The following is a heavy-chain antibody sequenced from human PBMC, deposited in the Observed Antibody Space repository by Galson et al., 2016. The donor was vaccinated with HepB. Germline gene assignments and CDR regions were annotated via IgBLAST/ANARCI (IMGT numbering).Heavy chain of an antibody. CDR3: ESNLIGPYYFDY. Sequence: TLSLTCTVSSGSISSGGYYWSWIRQHPGKGLEWIGYIYFSGTTSYNPSLKSRVTISLDTSKNRFSLKMTSVTAADTAVYFCESNLIGPYYFDYWGQGTLVTVSS. D-gene: IGHD3-9*01. J-gene: IGHJ4*02. CDR1: SGSISSGGYY. V-gene: IGHV4-31*03. CDR2: IYFSGTT.